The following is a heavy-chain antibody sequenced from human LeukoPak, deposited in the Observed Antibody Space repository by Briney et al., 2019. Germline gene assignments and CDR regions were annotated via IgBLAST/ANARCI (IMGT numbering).Heavy chain of an antibody. V-gene: IGHV3-21*01. D-gene: IGHD2-15*01. CDR3: AREWWELPRWYYGMDV. Sequence: KSGGSLRLSCAASGFTFSSYSMNWVRQAPGKGLEWVSSISSSSSYIYYADSVKGRFTISRDNAKNSLYLQMNSLRAEDTAVYYCAREWWELPRWYYGMDVWGQGTTVTVSS. J-gene: IGHJ6*02. CDR1: GFTFSSYS. CDR2: ISSSSSYI.